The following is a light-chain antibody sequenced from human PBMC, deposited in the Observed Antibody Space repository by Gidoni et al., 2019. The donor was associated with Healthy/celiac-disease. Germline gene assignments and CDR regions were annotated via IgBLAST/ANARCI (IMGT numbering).Light chain of an antibody. CDR1: SSNIGSNT. J-gene: IGLJ2*01. Sequence: QSVLTQPPSASGTPGQRVTISCSGSSSNIGSNTVNWYQQLPGPAPKLLIYSNNQRPPGVPDRFSGSKSGTSASLAISGLQSEDEADYYCAAWDDSLNGPVVFGGGTKLTVL. CDR2: SNN. CDR3: AAWDDSLNGPVV. V-gene: IGLV1-44*01.